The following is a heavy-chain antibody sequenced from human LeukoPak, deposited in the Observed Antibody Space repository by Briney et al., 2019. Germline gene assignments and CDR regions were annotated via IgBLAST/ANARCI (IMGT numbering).Heavy chain of an antibody. D-gene: IGHD6-13*01. CDR3: AKARAGDITAAFNY. CDR1: GFTVSSNY. CDR2: ITSGANT. J-gene: IGHJ4*02. V-gene: IGHV3-53*01. Sequence: PGGSLRLSCAASGFTVSSNYMSWVRQAPGKGLEWVSGITSGANTYYADSVKGRFTISRDNSENTLNLQMNSLRAEDTAIYYCAKARAGDITAAFNYWGQGTLVTVSS.